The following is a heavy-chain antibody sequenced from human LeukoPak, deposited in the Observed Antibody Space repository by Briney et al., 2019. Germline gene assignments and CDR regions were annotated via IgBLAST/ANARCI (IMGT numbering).Heavy chain of an antibody. CDR2: INHSGST. CDR1: GGSFSGYY. V-gene: IGHV4-34*01. J-gene: IGHJ4*02. D-gene: IGHD3-16*02. CDR3: ASGLGELSFSRINVDYFDY. Sequence: SETLSLTCAVYGGSFSGYYWSWIRQPPGKGLEWIGEINHSGSTNYNPSLKSRVTISVDTSKNQFSLKLSSVTAAYTAVYYWASGLGELSFSRINVDYFDYWGQGTLVTVSS.